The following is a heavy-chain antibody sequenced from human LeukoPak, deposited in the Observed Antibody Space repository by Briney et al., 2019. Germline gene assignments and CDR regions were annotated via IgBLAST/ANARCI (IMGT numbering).Heavy chain of an antibody. CDR2: INDDGSST. CDR1: GFTFSTYW. D-gene: IGHD7-27*01. V-gene: IGHV3-74*01. J-gene: IGHJ4*02. CDR3: ARTVLYATDWGDY. Sequence: GGSLRLSCAASGFTFSTYWMHWVRQAPGKGLVWVSRINDDGSSTNYADSVKGRFTISRDNAKNTLYLQMNSLRAEDTAVYYCARTVLYATDWGDYWGQGTPVTVSS.